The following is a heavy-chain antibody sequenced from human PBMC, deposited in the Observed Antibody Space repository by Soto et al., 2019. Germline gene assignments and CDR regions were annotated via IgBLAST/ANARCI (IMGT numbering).Heavy chain of an antibody. V-gene: IGHV3-23*01. J-gene: IGHJ6*04. D-gene: IGHD6-6*01. CDR3: AKDRPTTSSSKMDV. Sequence: PGGSLRLSCAASGFTFSTFAMSWVRQAPGKGLEWVSTISGGGDGTYYADSVKGRFTISRDNSKNTMYLQIDSLRAEDTAVYYCAKDRPTTSSSKMDVWGKGTTVTVSS. CDR1: GFTFSTFA. CDR2: ISGGGDGT.